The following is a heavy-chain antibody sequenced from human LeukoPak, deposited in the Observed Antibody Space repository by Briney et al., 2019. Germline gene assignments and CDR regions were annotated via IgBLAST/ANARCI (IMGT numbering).Heavy chain of an antibody. D-gene: IGHD2-15*01. CDR1: GYTFTSYD. Sequence: ASVKVSCKASGYTFTSYDINWVRQATGQGLEWMGWMNPNSGNTGYAQKFQGRVTITRNTSISTAYMELSSLRSEDTAVYYCARGGAGYCSGGSCYKGLGAFDIWGQGTMVTVSS. CDR2: MNPNSGNT. V-gene: IGHV1-8*03. CDR3: ARGGAGYCSGGSCYKGLGAFDI. J-gene: IGHJ3*02.